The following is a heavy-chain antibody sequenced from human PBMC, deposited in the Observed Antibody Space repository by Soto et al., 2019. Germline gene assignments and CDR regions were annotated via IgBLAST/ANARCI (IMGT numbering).Heavy chain of an antibody. Sequence: GESLKISCKGSGYSFTSYWIGWVRQMPGKGLEWMGIIYPGDSDTRYSPSFQGQVTISADKSISTAYLQWSSLKASDTAMYYCARLPGYYDSSGYLPAFAFDIWGQGTRVAVSS. CDR2: IYPGDSDT. J-gene: IGHJ3*02. D-gene: IGHD3-22*01. V-gene: IGHV5-51*01. CDR3: ARLPGYYDSSGYLPAFAFDI. CDR1: GYSFTSYW.